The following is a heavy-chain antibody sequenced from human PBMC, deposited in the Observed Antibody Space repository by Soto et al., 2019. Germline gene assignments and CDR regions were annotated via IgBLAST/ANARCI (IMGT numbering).Heavy chain of an antibody. Sequence: HSGTLSLICLGLVGTINYYYWSLIRKAPCKGLEWLGYIFDAGSATYNPSLKRRVSFSLDKSQNQLSLKLTYVTGADTAIYYCVSVEGTHTGTGDYYYYAADAWGPGPAVNVS. CDR1: VGTINYYY. J-gene: IGHJ6*02. CDR2: IFDAGSA. D-gene: IGHD4-17*01. CDR3: VSVEGTHTGTGDYYYYAADA. V-gene: IGHV4-59*12.